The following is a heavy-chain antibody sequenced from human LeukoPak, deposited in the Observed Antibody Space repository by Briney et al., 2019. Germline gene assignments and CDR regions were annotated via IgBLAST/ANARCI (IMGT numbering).Heavy chain of an antibody. Sequence: GRSLRLSGAASGFTFSSYAMHWVRQAPGKGLEWVAVISYDGSNKYYADSVKGRFTISRDNSKNTLYLQMNSLRAEDTAVYYCARDNAESGGSYYFDYWGQGTLVTVSS. CDR3: ARDNAESGGSYYFDY. CDR1: GFTFSSYA. V-gene: IGHV3-30-3*01. J-gene: IGHJ4*02. D-gene: IGHD1-14*01. CDR2: ISYDGSNK.